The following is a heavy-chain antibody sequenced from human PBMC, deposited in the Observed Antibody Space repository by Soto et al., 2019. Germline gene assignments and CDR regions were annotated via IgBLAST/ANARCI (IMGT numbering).Heavy chain of an antibody. D-gene: IGHD5-12*01. CDR2: IIPSFGTA. J-gene: IGHJ4*02. CDR3: ARKADPESSGYGG. CDR1: GGTFSSYA. Sequence: QVQLVQSGAEVKKPGSSVKVSCKASGGTFSSYAISWVRQAPGQGLEWMGGIIPSFGTANYAQKFQGRVAITADEAASAGYVELSRLRAEDTGVYWCARKADPESSGYGGWGQGTLVSVSS. V-gene: IGHV1-69*01.